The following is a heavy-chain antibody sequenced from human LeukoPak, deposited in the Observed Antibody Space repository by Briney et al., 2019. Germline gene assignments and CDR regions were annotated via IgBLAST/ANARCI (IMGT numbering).Heavy chain of an antibody. Sequence: GGSLRLSCSASGFSFVEYVMSWVRQAPGKGLEWVSSITSSSSFIYYADSVKGRFTISRENANNSLYLHLDSLRAEDTAVYYCARGRTYCNGGSCYYFDYWGQGILVTVSS. CDR2: ITSSSSFI. J-gene: IGHJ4*02. V-gene: IGHV3-21*01. D-gene: IGHD2-15*01. CDR1: GFSFVEYV. CDR3: ARGRTYCNGGSCYYFDY.